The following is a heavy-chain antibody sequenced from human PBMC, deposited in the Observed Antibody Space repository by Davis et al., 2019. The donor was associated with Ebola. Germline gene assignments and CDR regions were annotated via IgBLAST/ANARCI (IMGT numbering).Heavy chain of an antibody. V-gene: IGHV4-34*01. J-gene: IGHJ6*02. CDR2: INHSGST. CDR1: GGSFSGYY. Sequence: SETLSLTCAVYGGSFSGYYWSWIRQPPGKGLEWIGEINHSGSTNYNPSLKSRVTISVDTSKNQFSLKLSSVTAADTAVYYCARGRVIAARGHYYCYYGMDVWGQGTTVTVSS. D-gene: IGHD6-6*01. CDR3: ARGRVIAARGHYYCYYGMDV.